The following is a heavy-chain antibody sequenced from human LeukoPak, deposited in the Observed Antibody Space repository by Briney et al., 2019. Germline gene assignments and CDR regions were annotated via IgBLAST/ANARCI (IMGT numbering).Heavy chain of an antibody. J-gene: IGHJ2*01. Sequence: ASVKVSCKPSGYIFTSYAISWVRQAPGQGLEWMGWISPYNGNTDYAQNLQGRLTMTTDTSTSTAYMEVRSLRSDDTAVYYCARCDHFEVAAKRDWYFDLWGRGTLVTVSS. D-gene: IGHD2-15*01. CDR1: GYIFTSYA. CDR2: ISPYNGNT. CDR3: ARCDHFEVAAKRDWYFDL. V-gene: IGHV1-18*01.